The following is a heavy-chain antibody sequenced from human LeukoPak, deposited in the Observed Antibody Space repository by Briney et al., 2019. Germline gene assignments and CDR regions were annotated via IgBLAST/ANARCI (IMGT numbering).Heavy chain of an antibody. J-gene: IGHJ1*01. V-gene: IGHV1-46*01. CDR1: GYTFTSYY. D-gene: IGHD6-13*01. CDR2: INPSGGST. Sequence: ASVKVSCKASGYTFTSYYMHWVRQAPGQGLEWMGIINPSGGSTSYAQKFQGRVTMTRDTSTSTVYMELSSLRSEDTAVYYCARAYLNSSSWYRVGYFQHWGQGTLVTVSS. CDR3: ARAYLNSSSWYRVGYFQH.